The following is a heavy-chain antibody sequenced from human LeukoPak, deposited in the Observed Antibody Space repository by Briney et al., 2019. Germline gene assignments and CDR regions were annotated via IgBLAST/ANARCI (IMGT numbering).Heavy chain of an antibody. Sequence: PGGSLRLSCAASGFTFSCYAMSWVRQAPGKWLEWVSAISGSGGSTYYADSVKGRFTISRDNSKNTLYLQMNSLRAEDTAVYYCAKPLGTPLHYFDYWGQGTLVTVSS. CDR1: GFTFSCYA. V-gene: IGHV3-23*01. J-gene: IGHJ4*02. CDR3: AKPLGTPLHYFDY. D-gene: IGHD7-27*01. CDR2: ISGSGGST.